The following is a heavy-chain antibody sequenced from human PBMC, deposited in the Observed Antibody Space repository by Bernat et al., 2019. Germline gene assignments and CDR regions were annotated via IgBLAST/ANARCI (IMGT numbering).Heavy chain of an antibody. CDR1: GGTFSSYT. J-gene: IGHJ3*02. Sequence: QVQLVQSGAEVKKPGSSVKVFCKASGGTFSSYTISWVRQAPGQGLEWMGRIIPILGIANYAQKFQGRVTITADKSTSTAYMELSSLRSEDTAVYYCARDAPYYDFWSGYYIAFDIWGQGTMVTVSS. CDR2: IIPILGIA. V-gene: IGHV1-69*08. CDR3: ARDAPYYDFWSGYYIAFDI. D-gene: IGHD3-3*01.